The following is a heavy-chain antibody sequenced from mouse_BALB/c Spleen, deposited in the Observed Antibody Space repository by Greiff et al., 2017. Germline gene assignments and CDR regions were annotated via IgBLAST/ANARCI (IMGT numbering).Heavy chain of an antibody. J-gene: IGHJ1*01. CDR3: ARPEVPLYYGYDEVYFDV. D-gene: IGHD2-2*01. CDR1: GYTFTSYW. V-gene: IGHV1-7*01. Sequence: QVQLKESGAELAKPGASVKMSCKASGYTFTSYWMHWVKQRPGQGLEWIGMIDPSNSETRLNQKFKDKATLNVDKSSNTAYMQLSSLTSEDSAVYYCARPEVPLYYGYDEVYFDVWGAGTTVTVSS. CDR2: IDPSNSET.